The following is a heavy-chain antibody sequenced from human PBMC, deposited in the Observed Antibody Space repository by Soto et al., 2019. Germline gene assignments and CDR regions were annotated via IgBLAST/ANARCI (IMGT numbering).Heavy chain of an antibody. CDR3: AKDLLADARGMDV. CDR1: GFTFSSYG. V-gene: IGHV3-30*18. Sequence: GGSLRLSCAASGFTFSSYGMHWVRQAPGKGLEWVAVISYDGSNKYYADSVKGRFTISRDNSKNTLYLQMNSLRAEDTAVYYCAKDLLADARGMDVWGQGTTVTVSS. CDR2: ISYDGSNK. D-gene: IGHD2-21*01. J-gene: IGHJ6*02.